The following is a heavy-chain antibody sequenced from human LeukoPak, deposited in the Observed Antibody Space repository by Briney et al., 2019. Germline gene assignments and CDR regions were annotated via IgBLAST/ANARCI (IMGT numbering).Heavy chain of an antibody. J-gene: IGHJ4*02. CDR2: IYSDATT. CDR3: ARMLGGGYTGLFDS. CDR1: GFTVSTNY. D-gene: IGHD3-10*02. V-gene: IGHV3-53*01. Sequence: GGSLRLSCAASGFTVSTNYVSWVRQAPGEGLEWVSIIYSDATTSYADSVRGRFTISRDNSKNTVYLQMNSLSGDDTAVYFCARMLGGGYTGLFDSWGQGTLVTVSS.